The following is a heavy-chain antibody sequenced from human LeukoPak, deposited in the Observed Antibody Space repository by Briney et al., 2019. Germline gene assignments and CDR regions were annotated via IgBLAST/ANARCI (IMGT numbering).Heavy chain of an antibody. D-gene: IGHD6-13*01. V-gene: IGHV3-66*01. CDR1: GFTVSSNY. J-gene: IGHJ4*02. CDR2: IYSGGST. Sequence: GGSLRLSCAASGFTVSSNYMSWVRQAPGKGLEWVSVIYSGGSTYYADSVKGRFTISRDNSKNTLYLQMNSLRAEDTAVYYCATSSWYRSYYFDYWGQGTLVTVSS. CDR3: ATSSWYRSYYFDY.